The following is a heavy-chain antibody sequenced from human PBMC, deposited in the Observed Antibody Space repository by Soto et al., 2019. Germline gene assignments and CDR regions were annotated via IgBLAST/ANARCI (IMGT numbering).Heavy chain of an antibody. CDR1: GGPFISYA. CDR2: IIPIFGTA. D-gene: IGHD3-3*01. Sequence: SVKVSCKASGGPFISYAIIWVRQAPGQGLEWMGGIIPIFGTANYAQKFQGRVTITADESTSTAYMELSSLRSEDTAVYYCAREWSTAYYYYGMDVWGQGTTVTVSS. V-gene: IGHV1-69*13. CDR3: AREWSTAYYYYGMDV. J-gene: IGHJ6*02.